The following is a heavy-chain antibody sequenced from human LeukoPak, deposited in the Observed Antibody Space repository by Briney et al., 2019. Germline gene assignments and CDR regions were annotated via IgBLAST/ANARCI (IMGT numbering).Heavy chain of an antibody. J-gene: IGHJ4*02. CDR3: ARVGPVHYYDSSGYSDY. Sequence: GGSLRLSCAASGFTFSSYAMSWVRQAPGKGLEWVSAISGSGGSTYYADSVKGRFTISRDNSKNTLYLQMNSLRAEDTAVYYCARVGPVHYYDSSGYSDYWGQGTLVTVSS. CDR1: GFTFSSYA. CDR2: ISGSGGST. V-gene: IGHV3-23*01. D-gene: IGHD3-22*01.